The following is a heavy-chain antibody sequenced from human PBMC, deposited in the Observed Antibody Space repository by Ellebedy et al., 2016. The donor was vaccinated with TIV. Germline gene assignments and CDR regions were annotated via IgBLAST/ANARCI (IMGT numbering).Heavy chain of an antibody. J-gene: IGHJ4*02. CDR2: INHSGST. Sequence: SETLSLXXTVSGGSISSGDYYWSWIRQPPGKGLEWIGEINHSGSTNYNPSLKSRVTISVDTSKNQFSLKLSSVTAADTAVYYCARRPQFKYYYDSSGYYFVGFYFDYWGQGTLVTVSS. D-gene: IGHD3-22*01. CDR1: GGSISSGDYY. V-gene: IGHV4-30-4*01. CDR3: ARRPQFKYYYDSSGYYFVGFYFDY.